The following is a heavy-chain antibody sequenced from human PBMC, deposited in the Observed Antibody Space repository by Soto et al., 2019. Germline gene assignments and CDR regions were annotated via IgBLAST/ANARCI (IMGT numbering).Heavy chain of an antibody. D-gene: IGHD1-26*01. J-gene: IGHJ3*02. V-gene: IGHV3-21*01. Sequence: EVQLVESGGGLVKPGGSLRLSCAASGFTFSSYSMNWVRQAPGKGLEWVSSISSSSSYIYYADSVKGRFSISRDNAKNSLYLQMNSLRAEDTAVYYCARVGLLGAFDIWGQGTMVTVSS. CDR2: ISSSSSYI. CDR3: ARVGLLGAFDI. CDR1: GFTFSSYS.